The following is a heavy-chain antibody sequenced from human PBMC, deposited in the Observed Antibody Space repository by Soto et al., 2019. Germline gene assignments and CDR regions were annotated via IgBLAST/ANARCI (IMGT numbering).Heavy chain of an antibody. J-gene: IGHJ4*02. CDR1: GFPVSDNY. V-gene: IGHV3-53*01. Sequence: LRLSCAASGFPVSDNYMTWVRLTPGKGLEWVSVIYSDGRTYHADSVMGRFTISRANSENALYLQMDRLRVDDTAVYYCAKGVAHNDNYLPFQYWGPGTLVTVS. D-gene: IGHD1-1*01. CDR3: AKGVAHNDNYLPFQY. CDR2: IYSDGRT.